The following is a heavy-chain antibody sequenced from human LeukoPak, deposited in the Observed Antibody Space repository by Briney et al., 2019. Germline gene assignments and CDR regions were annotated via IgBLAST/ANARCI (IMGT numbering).Heavy chain of an antibody. D-gene: IGHD2-2*03. CDR1: GFIFSSYW. CDR2: INSDGSST. CDR3: AKDSNVKLDFVDY. V-gene: IGHV3-74*01. Sequence: PGGSLRLSCAASGFIFSSYWMHWVRQAPGKGLVWVSRINSDGSSTSYADSVKGRFTVSRDNAKNTLYLQMNSLRAEDTAVYYCAKDSNVKLDFVDYWGQGTLVTVSS. J-gene: IGHJ4*02.